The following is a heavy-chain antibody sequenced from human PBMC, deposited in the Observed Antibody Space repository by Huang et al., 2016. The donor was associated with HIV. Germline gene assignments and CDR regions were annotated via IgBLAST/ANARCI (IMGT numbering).Heavy chain of an antibody. CDR3: ARLTGYSTFDI. V-gene: IGHV4-61*09. Sequence: QVQLQESGPGLVKPSQTLSLTCSVAGGSISSGNYYWSWIRQPAGNGLGWIGHIYTSGTTIYNSSLKSRVTISVATSKNQFSLKLSSVTAADTAVYYCARLTGYSTFDIWGHGTVVTVSS. CDR1: GGSISSGNYY. D-gene: IGHD3-9*01. J-gene: IGHJ3*02. CDR2: IYTSGTT.